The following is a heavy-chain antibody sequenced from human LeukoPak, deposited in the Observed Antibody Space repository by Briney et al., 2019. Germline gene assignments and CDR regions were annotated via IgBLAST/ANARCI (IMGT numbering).Heavy chain of an antibody. D-gene: IGHD5-18*01. CDR3: ARVPSGYSYGSDY. V-gene: IGHV3-23*01. Sequence: PGGSLRLSCAASGFTFSSYAVSWVRQTPGKGLEWVSAISGSGGSTYYADSVKGRFTISRDNAKKSLYLQMNSLRAEDTAVYYCARVPSGYSYGSDYWGQGILVAVSS. CDR1: GFTFSSYA. J-gene: IGHJ4*02. CDR2: ISGSGGST.